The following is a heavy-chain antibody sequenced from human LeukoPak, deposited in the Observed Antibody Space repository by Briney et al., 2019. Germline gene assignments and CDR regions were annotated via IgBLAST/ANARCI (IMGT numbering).Heavy chain of an antibody. CDR1: GFTFTNYA. Sequence: GGSLRLSCSASGFTFTNYAMSWVRQAPGRGLEWVISGSGSNTYYADSVKGRFTISRDNAKNSLYLQMNSLRAEDTAVYYCAREYFARRAFDIWGQGTMVTVSS. J-gene: IGHJ3*02. CDR3: AREYFARRAFDI. D-gene: IGHD3-9*01. V-gene: IGHV3-21*01. CDR2: SGSGSNT.